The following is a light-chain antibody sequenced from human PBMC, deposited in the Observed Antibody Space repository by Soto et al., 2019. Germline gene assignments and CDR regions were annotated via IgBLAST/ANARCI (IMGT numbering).Light chain of an antibody. CDR3: FSYAGSSTV. CDR2: EGS. J-gene: IGLJ2*01. V-gene: IGLV2-23*01. CDR1: SSDVGSYNL. Sequence: QSVLTQPASVSGSPGQSITISCTGTSSDVGSYNLVSWYQQHPGKAPKLMIYEGSKRPSGVSNRFSGSKSGNTASLTISGLQAEDDADYYCFSYAGSSTVFVGGTKLTVL.